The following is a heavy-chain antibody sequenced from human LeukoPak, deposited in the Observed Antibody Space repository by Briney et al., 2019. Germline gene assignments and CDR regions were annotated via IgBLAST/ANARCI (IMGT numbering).Heavy chain of an antibody. V-gene: IGHV4-4*07. CDR1: GGSISSYY. Sequence: SETLSLTCTVSGGSISSYYWSWIRQPAGKGLEWIGRIYTSGSTNYNPSLKSRVTISVDTSKNQFSLRLSSVTAADTAVYYCAREHIAAPSSAFDIWGQGTMVTVSS. CDR2: IYTSGST. D-gene: IGHD6-6*01. J-gene: IGHJ3*02. CDR3: AREHIAAPSSAFDI.